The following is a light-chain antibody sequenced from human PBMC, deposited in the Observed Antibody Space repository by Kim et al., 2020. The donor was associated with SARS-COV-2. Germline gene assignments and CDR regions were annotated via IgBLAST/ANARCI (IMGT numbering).Light chain of an antibody. Sequence: EIVMTQSPATLSVSPGERATLSCRASQSVSSNLAWYQQKPGQAPRLLIYGASTRATGIPARFSGSGSGTEFTLTISSLQSEDFAVYYCQHYNGGIFGQGTKLEI. V-gene: IGKV3-15*01. CDR1: QSVSSN. J-gene: IGKJ2*01. CDR3: QHYNGGI. CDR2: GAS.